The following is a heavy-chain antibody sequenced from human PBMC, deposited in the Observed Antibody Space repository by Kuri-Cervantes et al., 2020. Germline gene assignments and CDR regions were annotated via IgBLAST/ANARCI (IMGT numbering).Heavy chain of an antibody. CDR3: ARERYYYDSSGYYRNGMDV. V-gene: IGHV3-9*01. J-gene: IGHJ6*02. D-gene: IGHD3-22*01. CDR1: GLTVKSNY. CDR2: MSWNSGSI. Sequence: SLKISCAASGLTVKSNYMSWVRQAPGKGLEWVSGMSWNSGSIGYAESVKGRFTISREKPKNSLYPQMNSLRAEDTAVYYCARERYYYDSSGYYRNGMDVWCQGTTVTVSS.